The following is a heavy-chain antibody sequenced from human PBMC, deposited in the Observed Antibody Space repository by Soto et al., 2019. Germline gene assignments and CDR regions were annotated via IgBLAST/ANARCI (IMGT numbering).Heavy chain of an antibody. J-gene: IGHJ5*02. Sequence: EVQLVESGGGLVKPGGSLRLSCAASGFTFSSYSMNWVRQAPGKGLEWVSSISSSSSYIYYADSVKGRFTISRDNAKNSLYLQMNSLRAEDTAVYYCARDRSGYSYGGYPDNWFDPWGQGSLVTVSS. CDR2: ISSSSSYI. CDR1: GFTFSSYS. V-gene: IGHV3-21*01. CDR3: ARDRSGYSYGGYPDNWFDP. D-gene: IGHD5-18*01.